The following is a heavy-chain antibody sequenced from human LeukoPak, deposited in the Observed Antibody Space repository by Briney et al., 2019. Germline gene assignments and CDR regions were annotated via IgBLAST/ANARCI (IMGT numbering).Heavy chain of an antibody. CDR3: ERGSFYRNSYYYYINV. D-gene: IGHD5/OR15-5a*01. J-gene: IGHJ6*03. CDR1: GDSISSGVFY. CDR2: IYTTGNT. Sequence: SETLSLTCSLSGDSISSGVFYWSWIRQPAGKGLEWIGRIYTTGNTNYNPSLKSRVTMSIDTSENQFSLKLTSVTAADTAVYYCERGSFYRNSYYYYINVWGTGTTVTVSS. V-gene: IGHV4-61*02.